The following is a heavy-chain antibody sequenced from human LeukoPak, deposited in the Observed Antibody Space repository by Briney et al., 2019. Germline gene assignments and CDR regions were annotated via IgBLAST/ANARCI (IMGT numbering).Heavy chain of an antibody. J-gene: IGHJ4*02. D-gene: IGHD6-13*01. CDR3: ARSGRGAAGTRYISDF. CDR2: INQFGTT. V-gene: IGHV4-34*01. Sequence: SETLSLTCAVYGGSFTGYSWTWIRQPPGKGLEWIGEINQFGTTKYNPSLKSRVTLLVDTSKNQFSLELNSVTAADTAVYYCARSGRGAAGTRYISDFWGQGTLVTVSS. CDR1: GGSFTGYS.